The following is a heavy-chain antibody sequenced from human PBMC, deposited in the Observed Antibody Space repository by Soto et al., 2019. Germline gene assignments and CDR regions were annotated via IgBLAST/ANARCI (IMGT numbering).Heavy chain of an antibody. V-gene: IGHV4-31*03. J-gene: IGHJ5*02. Sequence: SETLSLTCTLSGDSLSGGASLWRWIRQPPGKGLECIANVDCRGSSYYKPTVKSRLVMSVDTTKNQFSLQLKSMTVADTAVYYCAKLSCTSSTCSFPGWFDPWGQGTLVTVSS. D-gene: IGHD2-2*01. CDR1: GDSLSGGASL. CDR3: AKLSCTSSTCSFPGWFDP. CDR2: VDCRGSS.